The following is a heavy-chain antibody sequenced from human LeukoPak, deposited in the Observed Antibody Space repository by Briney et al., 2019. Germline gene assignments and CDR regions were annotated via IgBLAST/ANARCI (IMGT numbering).Heavy chain of an antibody. V-gene: IGHV3-30*03. CDR2: ISYDGSHK. CDR1: GFTFSSYG. J-gene: IGHJ4*02. Sequence: GGSLRLSCAASGFTFSSYGMHWVRQAPGKGLEWVAVISYDGSHKYYADSVKGRFTISRDNSKNTLYLQMNSLRAEDTAVYYCARDPTIFGVVTPFDYWGQGTLVTVSS. D-gene: IGHD3-3*01. CDR3: ARDPTIFGVVTPFDY.